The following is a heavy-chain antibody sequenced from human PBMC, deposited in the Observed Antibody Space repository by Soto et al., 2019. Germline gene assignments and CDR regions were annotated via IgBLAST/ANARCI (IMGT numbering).Heavy chain of an antibody. V-gene: IGHV1-3*01. J-gene: IGHJ3*02. CDR3: ASNRPRYSSGWSRGAFDI. CDR1: GYTFTSYA. CDR2: INAGNGNT. Sequence: ASVKVSCKASGYTFTSYAMHWVRQAPGQRLEWMGWINAGNGNTKYSQKFQGRVTITRDTSASTAYMELSSLRSEDTAVYYCASNRPRYSSGWSRGAFDIWGQGTIVTVSS. D-gene: IGHD6-19*01.